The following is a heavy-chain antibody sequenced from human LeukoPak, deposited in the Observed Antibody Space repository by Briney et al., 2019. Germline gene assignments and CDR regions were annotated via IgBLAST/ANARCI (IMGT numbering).Heavy chain of an antibody. CDR1: GGSISGYY. CDR3: ARDLSITLIRGVTFDY. J-gene: IGHJ4*02. Sequence: SETLSLTCTVSGGSISGYYWGWIRQLPGKGLEWIGNVYRAGSTYYNPSLTSRVIMSIDTSKNQFSLKLSSVTAADTAVYYCARDLSITLIRGVTFDYWGQGALVTVSS. V-gene: IGHV4-38-2*02. D-gene: IGHD3-10*01. CDR2: VYRAGST.